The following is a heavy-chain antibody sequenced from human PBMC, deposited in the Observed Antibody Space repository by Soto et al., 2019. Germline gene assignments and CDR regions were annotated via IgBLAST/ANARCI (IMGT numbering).Heavy chain of an antibody. CDR2: IIPIFGTA. D-gene: IGHD5-12*01. J-gene: IGHJ4*02. Sequence: SVKVSCKASGGTFSSYAISWVRQAPGQGLEWMGGIIPIFGTANYAQKFQGRVTITADESTSTAYMELSSLRSEDTAVYYCARAGEMATISHYFDYWGQGNLVTVAS. CDR1: GGTFSSYA. V-gene: IGHV1-69*13. CDR3: ARAGEMATISHYFDY.